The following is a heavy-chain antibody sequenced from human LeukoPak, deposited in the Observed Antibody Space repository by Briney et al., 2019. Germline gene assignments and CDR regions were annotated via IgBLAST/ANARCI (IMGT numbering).Heavy chain of an antibody. J-gene: IGHJ3*02. CDR1: GFTFNNYW. CDR3: ARGGSYLSAFDI. Sequence: PGGSVRLSCEASGFTFNNYWMSWVRQAPGKGLEWVSYISSSSSITIYYADSVKGRFTISRDNSKNTLYLQMNSLRAEDTAVYYCARGGSYLSAFDIWGQGTMVTVSS. D-gene: IGHD1-26*01. V-gene: IGHV3-48*01. CDR2: ISSSSSITI.